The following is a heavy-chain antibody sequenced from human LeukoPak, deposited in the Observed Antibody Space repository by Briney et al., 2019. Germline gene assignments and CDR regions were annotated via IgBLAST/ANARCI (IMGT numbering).Heavy chain of an antibody. V-gene: IGHV1-69*05. D-gene: IGHD3-22*01. CDR2: IIPIFGTA. Sequence: SVKVSCKASGGTFSSYAISWVRQAPGQGLEWMGGIIPIFGTANYAQKLQGRVTMTTDTSTSTAYMELRSLRSDDTAVYYCARTPYDSSGGIDYWGQGTLVTVSS. CDR1: GGTFSSYA. CDR3: ARTPYDSSGGIDY. J-gene: IGHJ4*02.